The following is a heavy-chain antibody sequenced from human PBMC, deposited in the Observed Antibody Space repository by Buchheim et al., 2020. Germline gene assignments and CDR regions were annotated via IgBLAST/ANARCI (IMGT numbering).Heavy chain of an antibody. D-gene: IGHD3-22*01. CDR1: GFTFSSYW. V-gene: IGHV3-74*01. CDR2: ISSDGSTT. Sequence: EVQLVESGGGLVQPGGSLRLSCAASGFTFSSYWMHWVRQAPGKGLVWVSRISSDGSTTRYADSVRGRFTISRDNATNTLYLQMNSLRADDTAVYYCARAPYYYDSRIFDYWGQGTL. CDR3: ARAPYYYDSRIFDY. J-gene: IGHJ4*02.